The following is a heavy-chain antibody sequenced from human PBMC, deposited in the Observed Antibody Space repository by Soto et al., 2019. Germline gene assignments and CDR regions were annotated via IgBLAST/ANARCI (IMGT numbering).Heavy chain of an antibody. D-gene: IGHD6-19*01. CDR3: ARRASSGWCLYYYGIDV. J-gene: IGHJ6*02. CDR1: GFTWRSYE. CDR2: ISSSGSTI. V-gene: IGHV3-48*03. Sequence: LRLSGAASGFTWRSYEMNWVRQAPGKGLEWVSYISSSGSTIYQADSVTGRLTISRDNAKNSMYLQMHSQRPEHTAAYPCARRASSGWCLYYYGIDVWGQRTTVTVSS.